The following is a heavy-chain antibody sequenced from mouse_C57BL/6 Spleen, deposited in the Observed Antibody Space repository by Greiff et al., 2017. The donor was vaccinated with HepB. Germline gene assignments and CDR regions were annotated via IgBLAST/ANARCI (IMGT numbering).Heavy chain of an antibody. D-gene: IGHD1-1*01. J-gene: IGHJ1*03. Sequence: QVQLQQSGPGLVQPSQSLSITCTVSGFSLTSYGVHWVRQSPGKGLEWLGVIWRGGSTDYNAAFMSRLSITKDNSKSQVFFKMNSLQADDTAIYYCAKSITTVASYWYFDVWGTGTTVTVSS. V-gene: IGHV2-5*01. CDR2: IWRGGST. CDR1: GFSLTSYG. CDR3: AKSITTVASYWYFDV.